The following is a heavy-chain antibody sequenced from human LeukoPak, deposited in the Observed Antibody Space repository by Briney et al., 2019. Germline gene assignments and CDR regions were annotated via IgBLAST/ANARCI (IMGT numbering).Heavy chain of an antibody. CDR3: ARTWGIVGATGPYYYYMDV. D-gene: IGHD1-26*01. CDR2: IYPGDSDT. J-gene: IGHJ6*03. Sequence: GESLKISCKGSGYSFTSYWIGWVRQMPGKGLELMGIIYPGDSDTRYSPSFQGQVTISADKSISTAYLQWSSLKASDTAMYYCARTWGIVGATGPYYYYMDVWGKGTTVTVSS. CDR1: GYSFTSYW. V-gene: IGHV5-51*01.